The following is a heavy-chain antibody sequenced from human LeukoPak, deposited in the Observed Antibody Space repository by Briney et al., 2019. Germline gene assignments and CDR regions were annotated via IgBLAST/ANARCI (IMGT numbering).Heavy chain of an antibody. D-gene: IGHD3-10*01. CDR3: TRDGGDYGASGSYPDY. CDR1: GYTFTSYG. CDR2: IIPYFGTS. Sequence: GASVKVSCKASGYTFTSYGISWVRQAPGQGLEWMGQIIPYFGTSNYAQNFQGRVTLTADEATNTAYMELNRLRSDDTAVYYCTRDGGDYGASGSYPDYWGQGTLVTVSS. J-gene: IGHJ4*02. V-gene: IGHV1-69*13.